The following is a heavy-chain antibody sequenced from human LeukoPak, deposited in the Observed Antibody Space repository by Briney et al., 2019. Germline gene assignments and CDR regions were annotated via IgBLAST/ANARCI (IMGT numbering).Heavy chain of an antibody. Sequence: ASVKVSCKVSGYTLTELSMHWVRQAPGKGLEWMGGFDPEDGETIYAQKFQGRVTMTEDTSTDTAYMELSSLRSEDTAVYYCARDQLYGAQGGGAFDIWGQGTMVTVSS. D-gene: IGHD4-17*01. J-gene: IGHJ3*02. CDR1: GYTLTELS. CDR3: ARDQLYGAQGGGAFDI. V-gene: IGHV1-24*01. CDR2: FDPEDGET.